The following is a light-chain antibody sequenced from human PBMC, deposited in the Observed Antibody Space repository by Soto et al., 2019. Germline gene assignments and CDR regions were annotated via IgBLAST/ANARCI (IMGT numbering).Light chain of an antibody. CDR1: SSDIGGYNY. CDR2: EVS. CDR3: SSYTGDTTPYV. V-gene: IGLV2-14*01. J-gene: IGLJ1*01. Sequence: QSALTQPASVSGSPGQSITISCTGTSSDIGGYNYVSWYRLHPGKAPKLMIYEVSNRPSGVSNRFSGSKSGNTASLTISGLQAEDEADYFCSSYTGDTTPYVFGSGTKLTVL.